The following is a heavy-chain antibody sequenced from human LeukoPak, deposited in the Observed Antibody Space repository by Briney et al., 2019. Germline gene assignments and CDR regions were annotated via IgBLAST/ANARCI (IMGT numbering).Heavy chain of an antibody. CDR1: GFTFSSNY. Sequence: PGGSLRLSCAASGFTFSSNYMSWVRQAPGRGLEWVSSISIGGDTTYSDSVNGRFTISRDNSKNTLYLQMNSLRAEDTAVYYCAKAFSYYYYYYMDVWGKGTTVTVSS. J-gene: IGHJ6*03. CDR3: AKAFSYYYYYYMDV. CDR2: ISIGGDTT. V-gene: IGHV3-23*01.